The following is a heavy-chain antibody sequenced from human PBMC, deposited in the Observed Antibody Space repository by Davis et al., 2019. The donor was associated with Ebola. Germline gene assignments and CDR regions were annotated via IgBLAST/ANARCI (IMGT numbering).Heavy chain of an antibody. Sequence: GGSLSLSCTGSGYSFANTWIAWVCQMPATGLDWMGITYPGDSYTIYSPSFQGHVTISADKSISTSYLQWSSLKASDTAMYYCAVSPYCYYGMDVWGQGTTVTVSS. CDR1: GYSFANTW. V-gene: IGHV5-10-1*01. J-gene: IGHJ6*02. CDR2: TYPGDSYT. CDR3: AVSPYCYYGMDV.